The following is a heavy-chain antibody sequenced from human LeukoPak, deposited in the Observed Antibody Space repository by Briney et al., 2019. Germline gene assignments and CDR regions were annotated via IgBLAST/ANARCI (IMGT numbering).Heavy chain of an antibody. Sequence: SETLSPTCTVSGGSISSGDYYWTWIRQPPGKGLEWIGYIYYSGSTYYSPSLKSRATISVDTSKNEFSLRLRSVTAADTAVYYCARGLGSSWYGDWGQGTLVTVSS. J-gene: IGHJ4*02. CDR2: IYYSGST. D-gene: IGHD6-13*01. V-gene: IGHV4-30-4*01. CDR3: ARGLGSSWYGD. CDR1: GGSISSGDYY.